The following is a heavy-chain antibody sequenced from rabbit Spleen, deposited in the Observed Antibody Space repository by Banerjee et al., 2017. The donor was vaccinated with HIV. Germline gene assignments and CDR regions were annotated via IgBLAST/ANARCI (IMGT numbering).Heavy chain of an antibody. J-gene: IGHJ4*01. CDR2: IAGSSSGFA. Sequence: QSLEESGGGLVKPGASLTLTCKASGFSFSGSDHMCWVRQAPGKGLEWISCIAGSSSGFAYSATWAKGRFTISRTSSTTMTLQMTSLTAADTATYFCARNGGMLDYKLWGPGTLVTVS. D-gene: IGHD6-1*01. V-gene: IGHV1S40*01. CDR3: ARNGGMLDYKL. CDR1: GFSFSGSDH.